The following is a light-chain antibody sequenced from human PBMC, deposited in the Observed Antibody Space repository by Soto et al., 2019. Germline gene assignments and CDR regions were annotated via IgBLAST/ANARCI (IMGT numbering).Light chain of an antibody. CDR3: QQYLTPPFT. CDR1: QSVLYRSNGRNY. J-gene: IGKJ2*01. CDR2: WAS. Sequence: DIVITQSPDYLAVSLCERATIHCRSSQSVLYRSNGRNYLAWYQQKPGQPPEVLFYWASTRESGVPDRFSGGGSGTDFTLNISSLQAEDVALYFCQQYLTPPFTFGQGTRLEIK. V-gene: IGKV4-1*01.